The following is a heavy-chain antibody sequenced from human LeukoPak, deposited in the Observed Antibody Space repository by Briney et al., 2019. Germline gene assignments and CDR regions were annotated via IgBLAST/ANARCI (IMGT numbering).Heavy chain of an antibody. D-gene: IGHD3-22*01. J-gene: IGHJ4*02. CDR2: IWYDGSNK. CDR1: GFTFSSYG. CDR3: ARDGLDYYDRRPYFDY. Sequence: QPGGSLRLSCAASGFTFSSYGMHWVRQAPGKGLEWVAVIWYDGSNKYYAGSVKGRFTISRDNSKNTLYLQMNSLRAEDTAVYYCARDGLDYYDRRPYFDYWGQGTLVTVSS. V-gene: IGHV3-33*01.